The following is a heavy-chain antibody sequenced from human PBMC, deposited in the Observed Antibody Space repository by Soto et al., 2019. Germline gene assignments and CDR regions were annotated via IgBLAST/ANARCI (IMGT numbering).Heavy chain of an antibody. CDR3: ARRYGYSFDY. Sequence: QVQLQESGPGLVKPSETLSLTCTVSGGSISSYYWSWIRQPPGKGLGWIGYIYNSGRTNDNPSLKRRVTISVDTSKNQFSLKLSSVTAADTAVYYCARRYGYSFDYWGQGTLVTVSS. CDR1: GGSISSYY. J-gene: IGHJ4*02. CDR2: IYNSGRT. V-gene: IGHV4-59*08. D-gene: IGHD1-1*01.